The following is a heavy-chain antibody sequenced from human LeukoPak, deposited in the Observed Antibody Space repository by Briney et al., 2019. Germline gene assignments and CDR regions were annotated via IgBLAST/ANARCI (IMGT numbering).Heavy chain of an antibody. J-gene: IGHJ4*02. CDR3: ARGAPTTRIGAGRFDY. V-gene: IGHV1-46*01. D-gene: IGHD5-12*01. CDR2: INPSGGST. CDR1: GYSLTNYY. Sequence: ASVKVSCKAFGYSLTNYYVHWVRQAPGQGLERMGEINPSGGSTSYVQKFQGRITVTRDTYTNTVYVDLSSLRSEDTATYYCARGAPTTRIGAGRFDYWGQGSLLTVAS.